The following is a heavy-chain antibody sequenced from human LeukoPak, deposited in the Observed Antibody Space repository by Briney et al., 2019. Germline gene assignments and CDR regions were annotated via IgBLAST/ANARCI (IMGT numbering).Heavy chain of an antibody. J-gene: IGHJ4*02. V-gene: IGHV3-48*01. CDR2: ISRDSGAT. Sequence: GGSLRLSCAASGFIFSNYWMSWVRQAPGKGLEWVSYISRDSGATYYADSMRGRFTISRDNAKNSLSLQMNSLRAEDTAVYYCAREHSGSYYDPFDYWGQGTLVTVSS. D-gene: IGHD1-26*01. CDR1: GFIFSNYW. CDR3: AREHSGSYYDPFDY.